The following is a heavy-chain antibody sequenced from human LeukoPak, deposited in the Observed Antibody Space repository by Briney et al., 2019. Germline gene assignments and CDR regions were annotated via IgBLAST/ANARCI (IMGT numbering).Heavy chain of an antibody. Sequence: GGSLRLSCATSGFTFSNYAMSWVRQAPGKGLEWVSTISGSTENTYYADSVKGRFTISRDNSKNTLYLQMNSLRAEDTAVYYCARDTDGSGSYYNGWFDYWGQGTLVTVSS. CDR2: ISGSTENT. D-gene: IGHD3-10*01. J-gene: IGHJ4*02. V-gene: IGHV3-23*01. CDR1: GFTFSNYA. CDR3: ARDTDGSGSYYNGWFDY.